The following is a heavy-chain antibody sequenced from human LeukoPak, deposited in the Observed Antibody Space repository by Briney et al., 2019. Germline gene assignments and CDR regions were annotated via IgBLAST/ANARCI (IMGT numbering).Heavy chain of an antibody. J-gene: IGHJ3*02. V-gene: IGHV3-9*03. Sequence: PGGSLRLSCAASGFTFDDYAMHWARQAPGKGLEWVSGISWNSGSIGYADSVKGRFTISRDNAKNSLYLQMNSLRAEDMALYCCAKDLVVGISGGAFDIWGQGTMVTVSS. CDR1: GFTFDDYA. D-gene: IGHD3-22*01. CDR2: ISWNSGSI. CDR3: AKDLVVGISGGAFDI.